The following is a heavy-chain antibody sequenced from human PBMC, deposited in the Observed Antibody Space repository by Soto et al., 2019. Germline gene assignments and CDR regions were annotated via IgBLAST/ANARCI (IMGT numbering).Heavy chain of an antibody. CDR1: GFTFSSYG. V-gene: IGHV3-33*01. Sequence: GGSLRLSCAASGFTFSSYGMHWVRQAPGKGLEWVAVIWYDGSNKYYADSVKGRFTISRDNSKNTLYLQMNSLRAEDTAVYYCARDNSPYCSGGSCYSGHNWFDPWGQGTLVTVSS. D-gene: IGHD2-15*01. CDR2: IWYDGSNK. CDR3: ARDNSPYCSGGSCYSGHNWFDP. J-gene: IGHJ5*02.